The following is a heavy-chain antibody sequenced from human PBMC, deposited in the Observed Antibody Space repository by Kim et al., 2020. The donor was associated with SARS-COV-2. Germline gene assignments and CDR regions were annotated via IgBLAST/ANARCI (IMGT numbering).Heavy chain of an antibody. Sequence: SVKVSCKASGGTFSSYAISWVRQAPGQGLEWMGGIIPIFGTANYAQKFQGRVTITADESTSTAYMELSSLRSEDTAVYYCAREADYGGNSVLGVFAEYFQHWGQGTLVTVSS. J-gene: IGHJ1*01. CDR2: IIPIFGTA. CDR3: AREADYGGNSVLGVFAEYFQH. CDR1: GGTFSSYA. V-gene: IGHV1-69*13. D-gene: IGHD4-17*01.